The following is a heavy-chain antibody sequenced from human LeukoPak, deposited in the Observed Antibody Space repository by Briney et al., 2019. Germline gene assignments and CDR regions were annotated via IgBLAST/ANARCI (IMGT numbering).Heavy chain of an antibody. D-gene: IGHD3-16*01. J-gene: IGHJ4*02. CDR2: IGGSGDKV. V-gene: IGHV3-23*01. CDR1: GSTFSSYA. CDR3: AKDPLYDYLIPSFDH. Sequence: PGGSLRLSCAASGSTFSSYAMSWVRQAPGKGLEWVSAIGGSGDKVYYADSLKGRFTISRDNSKNTLYLQMNSLRAEDTAVYYCAKDPLYDYLIPSFDHWGQGTLATVSS.